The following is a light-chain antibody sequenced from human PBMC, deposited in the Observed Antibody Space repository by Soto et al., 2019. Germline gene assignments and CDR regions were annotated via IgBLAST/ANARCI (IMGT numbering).Light chain of an antibody. J-gene: IGKJ4*01. Sequence: DIQMTQSPSSLSASVGERVTITCRASQGISNYLAWYQQIPGKVPKLLIFAASTFQSGVPSLFSGSGSGTDFTLTISSLQPDYVATYYCQKYTNVPTFGGGTKVEIK. CDR2: AAS. V-gene: IGKV1-27*01. CDR3: QKYTNVPT. CDR1: QGISNY.